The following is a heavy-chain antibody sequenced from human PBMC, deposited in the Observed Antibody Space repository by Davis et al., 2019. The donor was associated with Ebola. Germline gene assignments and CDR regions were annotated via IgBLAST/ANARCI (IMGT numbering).Heavy chain of an antibody. CDR3: ARPTYYYDSSGYAH. V-gene: IGHV3-74*01. D-gene: IGHD3-22*01. Sequence: GESLKISCAASGFTFSSYWMHWVRQAPGKGLVWVSRINSDGSSTSYADSVKGRFTISRDNAKNTLYLQMNSLRAEDTAVYYCARPTYYYDSSGYAHWGQGTLVTVSS. J-gene: IGHJ4*02. CDR1: GFTFSSYW. CDR2: INSDGSST.